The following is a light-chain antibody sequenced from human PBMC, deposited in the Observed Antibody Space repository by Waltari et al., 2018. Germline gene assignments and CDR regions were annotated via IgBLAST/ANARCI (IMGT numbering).Light chain of an antibody. V-gene: IGKV1-5*03. Sequence: DIQMTQSPSTLSASVGDRVTVTCRASQSIRNLLAWYQQKPGKAPNLLISKASNSESGVPSRFSGSGSGTEFTLTISSLQPDDFATYYCQQYNSYAYTFGQGTKLEIK. CDR2: KAS. J-gene: IGKJ2*01. CDR3: QQYNSYAYT. CDR1: QSIRNL.